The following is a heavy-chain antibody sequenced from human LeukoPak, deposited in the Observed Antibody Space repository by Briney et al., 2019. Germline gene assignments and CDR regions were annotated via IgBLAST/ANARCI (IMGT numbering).Heavy chain of an antibody. V-gene: IGHV3-64*01. Sequence: GGSLRLSCAASGFTFRSYGMVWVCQAPGKGLEYVSGITSNGGTTYYGSSVKGRFTISRDNSKDTLHLQMGSLRTEDMAVYYCARAMRWASDYWGQGTLVTVAS. J-gene: IGHJ4*02. CDR2: ITSNGGTT. CDR1: GFTFRSYG. D-gene: IGHD4-23*01. CDR3: ARAMRWASDY.